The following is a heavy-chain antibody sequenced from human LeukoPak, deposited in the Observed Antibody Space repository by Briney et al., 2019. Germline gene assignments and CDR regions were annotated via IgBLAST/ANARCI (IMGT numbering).Heavy chain of an antibody. CDR1: GYTFTSYG. Sequence: GASVKVSCKASGYTFTSYGISWVRQATGQGLEWMGWMNPNSGNTGYAQKFQGRVTMTRNTSISTAYMELSSLRSEDTAVYYCARVGQNDYGDYVDFDYWGQGTLVTVSS. CDR2: MNPNSGNT. J-gene: IGHJ4*02. V-gene: IGHV1-8*02. CDR3: ARVGQNDYGDYVDFDY. D-gene: IGHD4-17*01.